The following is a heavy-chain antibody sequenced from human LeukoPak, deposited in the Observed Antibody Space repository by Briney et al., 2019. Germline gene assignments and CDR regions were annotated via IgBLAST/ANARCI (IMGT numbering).Heavy chain of an antibody. CDR1: GYSISSGYY. D-gene: IGHD2-2*01. V-gene: IGHV4-38-2*02. J-gene: IGHJ5*02. CDR2: IYHSGST. Sequence: PSETLSLTCTVSGYSISSGYYWGWIRRPPGKGLEWIGSIYHSGSTYYNPSLKSRVTISVDTSKNQFSLKLSSVTAADTAVYYCARFSSSTSTPFGPWGQGTLVTVSS. CDR3: ARFSSSTSTPFGP.